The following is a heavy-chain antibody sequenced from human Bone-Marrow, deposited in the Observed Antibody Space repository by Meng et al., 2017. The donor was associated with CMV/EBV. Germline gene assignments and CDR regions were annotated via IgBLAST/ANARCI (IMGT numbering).Heavy chain of an antibody. CDR1: GFTFSSYS. CDR2: ISSSSSYI. J-gene: IGHJ6*02. Sequence: GESLKISFAASGFTFSSYSMNWVRQAPGKGLEWVSSISSSSSYIYYADSVKGRFTISRDNAKNSLYLQMNSLRAEDTAVYYCARDARLQGAIFGVVTTTYYYYGMDVWGQGTTVTVSS. CDR3: ARDARLQGAIFGVVTTTYYYYGMDV. D-gene: IGHD3-3*01. V-gene: IGHV3-21*01.